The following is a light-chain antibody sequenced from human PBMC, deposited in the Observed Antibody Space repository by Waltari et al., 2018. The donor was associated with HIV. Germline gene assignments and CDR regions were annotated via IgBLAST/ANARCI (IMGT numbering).Light chain of an antibody. CDR2: GAS. CDR1: QSVNNNF. V-gene: IGKV3-20*01. CDR3: QQYSNLPLT. Sequence: EIVLTQSPGTLSLSPGERAALSWRASQSVNNNFLVWFQQKPGQAPTLLIYGASRRATGIPDRFTGSGSGTDFTLIINRLEPEDFAVYYCQQYSNLPLTFGGGTKVEIK. J-gene: IGKJ4*01.